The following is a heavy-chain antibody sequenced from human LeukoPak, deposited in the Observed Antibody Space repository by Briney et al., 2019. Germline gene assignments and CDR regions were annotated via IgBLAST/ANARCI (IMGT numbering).Heavy chain of an antibody. Sequence: ASVKVSCKACGYTYTSYGISWVRQPPGRGLEWMGWINAYNGNTNYAQKLQGRVTMTTDTSTSTAYMELRSLRSDDTAVYYCARDRRYSSSSTRFDPWGQGTLVTVSS. J-gene: IGHJ5*02. CDR3: ARDRRYSSSSTRFDP. V-gene: IGHV1-18*01. CDR2: INAYNGNT. CDR1: GYTYTSYG. D-gene: IGHD6-6*01.